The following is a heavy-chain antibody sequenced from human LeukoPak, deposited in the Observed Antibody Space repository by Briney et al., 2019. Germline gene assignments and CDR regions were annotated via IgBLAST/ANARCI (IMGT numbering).Heavy chain of an antibody. V-gene: IGHV3-7*01. CDR2: IKQDGSEK. D-gene: IGHD2-21*01. CDR1: GFTFSSYW. Sequence: QTGGSLRLSCAASGFTFSSYWMSWVHQAPGKGLEWVANIKQDGSEKYYVDSVKGRFTISRDNAKNSLYLQTNSLRAEDTAVYYCARATASNWFDPWGQGTLVTVSS. CDR3: ARATASNWFDP. J-gene: IGHJ5*02.